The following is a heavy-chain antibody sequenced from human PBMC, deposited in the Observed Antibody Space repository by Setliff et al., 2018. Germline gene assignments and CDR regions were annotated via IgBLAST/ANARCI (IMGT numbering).Heavy chain of an antibody. Sequence: SVKVSCKVSGSTLTELTMYWVRQAPGKGLEWMGRIIPIFGTANYAQKFQGRVTITADKSTSTAYMELSRLRSEDTAVYYCAISTIFGVVSPTPDAFDIWGQGTMVTVSS. J-gene: IGHJ3*02. V-gene: IGHV1-69*08. CDR1: GSTLTELT. D-gene: IGHD3-3*01. CDR2: IIPIFGTA. CDR3: AISTIFGVVSPTPDAFDI.